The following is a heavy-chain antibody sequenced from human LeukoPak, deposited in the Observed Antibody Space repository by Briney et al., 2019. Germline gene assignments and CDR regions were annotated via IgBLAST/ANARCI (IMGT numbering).Heavy chain of an antibody. V-gene: IGHV4-38-2*01. Sequence: SETLSLTCGVSGYSISGGYYWGWMRQSPGKGLEWIATIFHTGSIYHNPSLKSRVILSVDTSKNQFSLILTSVTAADTAVYYCVRMGASYYYDSSTYYPVAFDVWGQGTMVTVSS. CDR2: IFHTGSI. CDR3: VRMGASYYYDSSTYYPVAFDV. CDR1: GYSISGGYY. D-gene: IGHD3-22*01. J-gene: IGHJ3*01.